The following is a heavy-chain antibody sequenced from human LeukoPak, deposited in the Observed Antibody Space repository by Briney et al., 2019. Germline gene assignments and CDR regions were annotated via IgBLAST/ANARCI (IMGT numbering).Heavy chain of an antibody. Sequence: GGSLRLSCAASGFTFSDYYMSWIRQAPGKGLEWVSYISSSGSTIYYADSVKGRLTISRDNAKNSLYLQMNSLRAEDTAVYYCARDQEGIAAASRDYGMDVWGQGTTVTVSS. V-gene: IGHV3-11*01. CDR2: ISSSGSTI. J-gene: IGHJ6*02. D-gene: IGHD6-13*01. CDR1: GFTFSDYY. CDR3: ARDQEGIAAASRDYGMDV.